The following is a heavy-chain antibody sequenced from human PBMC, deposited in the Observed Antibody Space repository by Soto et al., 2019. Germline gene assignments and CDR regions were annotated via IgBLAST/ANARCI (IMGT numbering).Heavy chain of an antibody. D-gene: IGHD5-12*01. V-gene: IGHV1-46*03. J-gene: IGHJ4*02. CDR3: ARGEYSGYDETFAF. CDR2: INPSGGST. CDR1: GYTFTSYY. Sequence: QVQLVQSGAEVKKPGASVKVSCKASGYTFTSYYMHWVRQAPGLGLEWMGIINPSGGSTSYAQKLQIRLNVTRETSTSTVYMALSSLSCEDTAVYYCARGEYSGYDETFAFWGQGTLVTVSS.